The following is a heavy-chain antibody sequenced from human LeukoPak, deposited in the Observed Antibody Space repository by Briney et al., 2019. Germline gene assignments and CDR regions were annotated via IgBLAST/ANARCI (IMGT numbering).Heavy chain of an antibody. D-gene: IGHD6-13*01. V-gene: IGHV1-69*13. CDR1: GGTFSSYA. J-gene: IGHJ4*02. Sequence: SVKVSCKASGGTFSSYAISWVRQAPGQGLEWMGGIIPIFGTANYAQKFQGRVTITADEPTSTAYMELSSLRSEDTAVYYCARGGRAAAGTVQYYFDYWGQGTLVTVSS. CDR3: ARGGRAAAGTVQYYFDY. CDR2: IIPIFGTA.